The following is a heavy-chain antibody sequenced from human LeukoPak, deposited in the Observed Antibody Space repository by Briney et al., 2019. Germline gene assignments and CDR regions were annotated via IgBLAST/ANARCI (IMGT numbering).Heavy chain of an antibody. V-gene: IGHV4-61*02. D-gene: IGHD2-21*02. Sequence: SQTLSLTCTVSGGSISSGTSYWSWIRQPAGKGLEWIGRIYTSGGAHYNPSLTSRVAMSVDTSKNQFSLRLGSVTAADTAVYYCARDFCGGGCWLDPWGQGTLVTVSS. CDR1: GGSISSGTSY. CDR2: IYTSGGA. J-gene: IGHJ5*02. CDR3: ARDFCGGGCWLDP.